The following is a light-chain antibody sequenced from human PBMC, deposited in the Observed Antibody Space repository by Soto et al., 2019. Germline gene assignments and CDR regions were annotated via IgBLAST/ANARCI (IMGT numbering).Light chain of an antibody. CDR3: QQYGGI. V-gene: IGKV3-20*01. CDR1: QSVSSSY. J-gene: IGKJ2*01. Sequence: EIVLTQSPGTLSLSPGERATLSCRASQSVSSSYLAWYQQKPGQAPRLLIYGASSRATGIPDRFSGSGSGKDFPLTISRLGPEDFAVYYCQQYGGILGQGTKLEIK. CDR2: GAS.